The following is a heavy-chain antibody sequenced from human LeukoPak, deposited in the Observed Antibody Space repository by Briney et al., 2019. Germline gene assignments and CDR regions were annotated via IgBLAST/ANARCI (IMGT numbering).Heavy chain of an antibody. Sequence: PSETLSLTCTVSGGSISSSTYYWGWIRQPPGKGLEWIGSIYYSGSSYYNASLKSRVTISVDTSKNQFSLKLSSVTAADTAVYYCARQGFGELSFDYWGQGTLVTVSS. CDR2: IYYSGSS. J-gene: IGHJ4*02. CDR1: GGSISSSTYY. V-gene: IGHV4-39*01. D-gene: IGHD3-10*01. CDR3: ARQGFGELSFDY.